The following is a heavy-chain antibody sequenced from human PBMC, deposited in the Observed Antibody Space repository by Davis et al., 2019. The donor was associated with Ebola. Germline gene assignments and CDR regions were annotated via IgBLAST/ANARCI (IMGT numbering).Heavy chain of an antibody. D-gene: IGHD5-24*01. Sequence: PGGSLRLSCAASGFTFSSYGMHWVRQAPGKGLEWVAVISYDGSNKYYADSVKGRFTISRDNSKNTLYLQMNSLRAEDTAVYYCARGDRWGTPGYFDYWGQGTLVTVSS. CDR3: ARGDRWGTPGYFDY. J-gene: IGHJ4*02. V-gene: IGHV3-30*03. CDR1: GFTFSSYG. CDR2: ISYDGSNK.